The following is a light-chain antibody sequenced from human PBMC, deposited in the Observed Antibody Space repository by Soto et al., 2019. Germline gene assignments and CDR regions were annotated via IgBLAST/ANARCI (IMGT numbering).Light chain of an antibody. CDR3: KKYGSPPIT. V-gene: IGKV3-20*01. Sequence: EIVLTQSPGTLSLSPGERATLSCRASQSVSSSYLAWYQQKPGQAPRLLIYGASSRATGIPDRFSGSGSGTDFTITISRLEPEDFAVYYCKKYGSPPITFGQGTRLEIK. J-gene: IGKJ5*01. CDR1: QSVSSSY. CDR2: GAS.